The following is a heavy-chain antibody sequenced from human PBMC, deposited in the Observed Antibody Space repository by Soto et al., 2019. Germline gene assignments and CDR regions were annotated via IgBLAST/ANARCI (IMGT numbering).Heavy chain of an antibody. Sequence: ASVKVSCKASGYIFSNYGISWVRQAPRQGLEWMGWISTYNANTYYAQKFQGRVTMTTDTSTSTAYMELRSLRSDDTAVFYCARERDGSSWSSAESLQYWGQGTLVTVSS. CDR3: ARERDGSSWSSAESLQY. V-gene: IGHV1-18*01. J-gene: IGHJ1*01. CDR1: GYIFSNYG. D-gene: IGHD6-13*01. CDR2: ISTYNANT.